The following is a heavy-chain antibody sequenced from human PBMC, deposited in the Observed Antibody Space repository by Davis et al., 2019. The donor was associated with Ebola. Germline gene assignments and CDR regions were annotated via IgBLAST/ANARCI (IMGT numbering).Heavy chain of an antibody. CDR2: IFYSGST. V-gene: IGHV4-31*03. J-gene: IGHJ6*02. D-gene: IGHD3-10*01. CDR1: GGSIGSGSHC. Sequence: SETLSLTCTVSGGSIGSGSHCWSWIRQHPGRGLEWIGYIFYSGSTDYNPSLKSRITLSVDTSKNQFSLKLSSVTAADTAVYYCARVDYYASGILYYYYGMDVWGQGTTVTVSS. CDR3: ARVDYYASGILYYYYGMDV.